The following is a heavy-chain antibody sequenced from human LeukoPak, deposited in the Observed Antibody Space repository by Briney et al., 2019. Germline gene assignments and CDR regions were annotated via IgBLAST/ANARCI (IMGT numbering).Heavy chain of an antibody. Sequence: GRSLRLSCAASGFTFDDYAMHWVRQAPGKGLEWVSGISWNSGTIGYADSVKGRFTISRDNAKNSLYLQMNSLRAEDTAVYYCARDPGRSYFDYWGQGTLVTVSS. CDR3: ARDPGRSYFDY. CDR2: ISWNSGTI. J-gene: IGHJ4*02. CDR1: GFTFDDYA. V-gene: IGHV3-9*01.